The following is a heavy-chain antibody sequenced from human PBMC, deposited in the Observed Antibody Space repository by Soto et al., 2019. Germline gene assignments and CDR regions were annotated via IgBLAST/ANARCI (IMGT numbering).Heavy chain of an antibody. D-gene: IGHD3-22*01. V-gene: IGHV4-31*03. J-gene: IGHJ5*02. CDR2: IYYSGST. CDR3: ARERYYDSSGYRMVNWFDP. CDR1: GGSISSGGYY. Sequence: QVQLQESGPGLVKPSQTLSLTCTVSGGSISSGGYYWSWIRQHPGKGLEWIGYIYYSGSTYYNPSLKSRVTISVDTSKIQFSLKLSSVTAADTAVYYCARERYYDSSGYRMVNWFDPWGQGTLVTVSS.